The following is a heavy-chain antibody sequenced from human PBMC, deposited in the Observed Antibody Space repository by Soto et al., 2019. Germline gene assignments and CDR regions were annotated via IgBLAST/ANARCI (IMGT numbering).Heavy chain of an antibody. CDR3: AKRIRMDYCGTDAYFDY. V-gene: IGHV3-23*01. Sequence: PGGSLRLSCAASGFTFSSYAMSWVRQAPGKGLAWVSAISGSGVSTYYADSVKGRFTISRDNSKNTLYLQMNSLRAEDTAVYYCAKRIRMDYCGTDAYFDYWGQGTLVTVSS. CDR2: ISGSGVST. CDR1: GFTFSSYA. J-gene: IGHJ4*02. D-gene: IGHD3-16*01.